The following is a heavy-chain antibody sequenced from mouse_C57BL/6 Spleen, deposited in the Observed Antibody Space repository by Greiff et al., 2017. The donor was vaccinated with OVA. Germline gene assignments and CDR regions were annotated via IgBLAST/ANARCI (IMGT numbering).Heavy chain of an antibody. Sequence: EVQGVESGGDLVKPGGSLKLSCAASGFTFSSYGMSWVRQTPDKRLEWVATISSGGSYTYYPDSVKGRFTISRDNAKNTLYLQMSSLKSEDTAMYYCARHPYDYDEGYWGQGTTLTVSS. D-gene: IGHD2-4*01. CDR2: ISSGGSYT. CDR1: GFTFSSYG. J-gene: IGHJ2*01. CDR3: ARHPYDYDEGY. V-gene: IGHV5-6*01.